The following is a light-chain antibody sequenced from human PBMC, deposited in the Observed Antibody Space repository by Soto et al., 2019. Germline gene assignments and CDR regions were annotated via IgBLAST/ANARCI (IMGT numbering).Light chain of an antibody. CDR3: CSNAGSYTYV. V-gene: IGLV2-11*01. CDR1: SSDVGDYNF. Sequence: QSALTQPRSVSGSPGQSVTISCTGTSSDVGDYNFVSWYQQHPGKAPKLVIYDVSKRPSGVPDRFSGSKSGNTASLTISGLQADDDDDYYCCSNAGSYTYVFGAGTKLTVL. J-gene: IGLJ1*01. CDR2: DVS.